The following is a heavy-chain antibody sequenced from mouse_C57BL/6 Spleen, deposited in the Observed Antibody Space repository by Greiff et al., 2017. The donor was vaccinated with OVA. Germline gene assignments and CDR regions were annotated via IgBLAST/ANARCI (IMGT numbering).Heavy chain of an antibody. CDR2: FYPGSGSI. D-gene: IGHD3-2*02. CDR1: GYTFTEYT. Sequence: QVQLQQSGAELVKPGASVKLSCKASGYTFTEYTIHWVKQRSGQGLEWIGWFYPGSGSIKYNEKFKDKATLTADKSSSTVYMELSRLTSEDSAVYFGARDGKTAQATYYAMDYWGQGTSVTVSS. CDR3: ARDGKTAQATYYAMDY. V-gene: IGHV1-62-2*01. J-gene: IGHJ4*01.